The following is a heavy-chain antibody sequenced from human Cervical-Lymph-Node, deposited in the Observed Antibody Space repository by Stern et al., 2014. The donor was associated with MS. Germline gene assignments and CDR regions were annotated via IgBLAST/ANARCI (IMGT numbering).Heavy chain of an antibody. V-gene: IGHV1-18*01. CDR2: ISAYTGNT. CDR1: GYTFTSYG. J-gene: IGHJ4*02. D-gene: IGHD6-13*01. CDR3: ARVNVHSAYSSSWYGMRDY. Sequence: QVQLVQSGAEVKKPGASVKVSCKASGYTFTSYGISWVRQAPGQGLEWMGWISAYTGNTNYAQKLQGRVTMSPDTPTSTAYMELRSLRSDDTAVYYCARVNVHSAYSSSWYGMRDYWGQGTLVTVSS.